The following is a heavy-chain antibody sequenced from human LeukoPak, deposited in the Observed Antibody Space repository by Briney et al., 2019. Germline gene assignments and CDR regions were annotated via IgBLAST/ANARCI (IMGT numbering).Heavy chain of an antibody. J-gene: IGHJ4*02. CDR2: ISYDGSNK. CDR1: GFTFSSYA. Sequence: GGSLRLSCAASGFTFSSYAMHWVRQAPGKGLEWVAVISYDGSNKYYADSVKGRFTISRDNSKNTLYLQMNSLRAEDTAVHYCATTTLGGSYPFDYWGQGTLVTVSS. V-gene: IGHV3-30-3*01. CDR3: ATTTLGGSYPFDY. D-gene: IGHD1-26*01.